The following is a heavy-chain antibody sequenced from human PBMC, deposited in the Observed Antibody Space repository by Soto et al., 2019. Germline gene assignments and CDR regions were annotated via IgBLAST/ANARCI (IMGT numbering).Heavy chain of an antibody. CDR2: GSYSGTT. D-gene: IGHD4-17*01. V-gene: IGHV4-61*01. J-gene: IGHJ4*02. Sequence: SETLSLTCPVSGVSVSSGSFYWAWIRQPPGKGLEWIGFGSYSGTTNYKPSLKSRVTISVDTPRSQISLKVSSLTAADTAVYYCARGATVTQYDYWGQGTLVT. CDR3: ARGATVTQYDY. CDR1: GVSVSSGSFY.